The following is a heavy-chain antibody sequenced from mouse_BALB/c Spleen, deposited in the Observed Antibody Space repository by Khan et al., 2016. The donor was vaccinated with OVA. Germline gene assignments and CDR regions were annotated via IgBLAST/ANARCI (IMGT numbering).Heavy chain of an antibody. CDR2: INPSTDYT. V-gene: IGHV1-7*01. Sequence: QVQLKQSGAELAKPGASVKMSCKASGYTFTSYWMHWVKQRPGQGLEWIGYINPSTDYTEYNQKFKDKATLTAVKSSSTAYMQLTSLTSEDSAVYYCVNHGSSSAWFTYWGQGTLVTVSA. CDR3: VNHGSSSAWFTY. D-gene: IGHD1-1*01. J-gene: IGHJ3*01. CDR1: GYTFTSYW.